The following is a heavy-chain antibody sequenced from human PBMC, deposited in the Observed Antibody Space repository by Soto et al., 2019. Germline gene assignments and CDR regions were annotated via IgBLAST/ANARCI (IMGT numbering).Heavy chain of an antibody. D-gene: IGHD1-1*01. CDR1: GYTFTYRY. J-gene: IGHJ6*02. CDR2: ITPFNGNT. V-gene: IGHV1-45*02. Sequence: GASVKVSCKASGYTFTYRYLHWVRQAPGQALEWMGWITPFNGNTNYAQKFQDRVTITRDRSMSTAYMELSSLRSEDTAMYYCAITNWNDGDVPYYCMDVWGQGTTVTVSS. CDR3: AITNWNDGDVPYYCMDV.